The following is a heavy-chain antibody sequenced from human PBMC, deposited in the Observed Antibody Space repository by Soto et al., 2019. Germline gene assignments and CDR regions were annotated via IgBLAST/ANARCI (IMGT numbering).Heavy chain of an antibody. CDR1: GYTFTGYY. Sequence: ASVKVSCKASGYTFTGYYMHWVRQAPGQGLEWMGWINPNSGGTNYAQKFQGRVTMTRDTSISTAYMELSRLRSDDTAVYYCARDTGYSGYDKRYYYYGMDVWGQGTTVTVS. V-gene: IGHV1-2*02. CDR2: INPNSGGT. CDR3: ARDTGYSGYDKRYYYYGMDV. J-gene: IGHJ6*02. D-gene: IGHD5-12*01.